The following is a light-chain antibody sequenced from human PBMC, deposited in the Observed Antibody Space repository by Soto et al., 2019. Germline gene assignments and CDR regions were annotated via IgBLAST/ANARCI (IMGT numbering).Light chain of an antibody. J-gene: IGKJ1*01. CDR2: KAS. V-gene: IGKV1-5*03. CDR1: QSISSW. Sequence: DIQMTQSPSTLSASVGDRVTITCRASQSISSWLAWYQQKPGKAPKLLIYKASSLESGVPSRFSGSGSGTEFTLTISSLQPYDFATYYCQQYNSSPTFGQGTKVDIK. CDR3: QQYNSSPT.